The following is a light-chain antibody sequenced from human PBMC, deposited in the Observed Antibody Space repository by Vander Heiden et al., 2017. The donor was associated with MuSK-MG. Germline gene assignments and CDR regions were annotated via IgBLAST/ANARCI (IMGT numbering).Light chain of an antibody. CDR1: SGHSSYI. Sequence: PVLTQSSSASASLGSSVKLTCTLSSGHSSYIIAWHQQQPGKAPRYLMKLEGSGSYNKGSGVPARFSGSSSGADRYLTISDLKSEDEADYYCETWDSNTRVFGGGTKLTVL. J-gene: IGLJ3*02. V-gene: IGLV4-60*03. CDR2: LEGSGSY. CDR3: ETWDSNTRV.